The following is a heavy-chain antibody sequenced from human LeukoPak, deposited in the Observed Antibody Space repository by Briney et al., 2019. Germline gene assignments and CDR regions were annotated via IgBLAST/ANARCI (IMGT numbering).Heavy chain of an antibody. CDR3: ARFGGYCSSTSCPSNAFDI. Sequence: SQTLSLTCTVSGGSISSGGYYWSWIRQHPGKGLEWIGYIYYSGSTYYNPSLKSRVTISVDTSKNQFPLKLSSVTAADTAVYYCARFGGYCSSTSCPSNAFDIWGQGTMVTVSS. CDR2: IYYSGST. D-gene: IGHD2-2*01. V-gene: IGHV4-31*03. J-gene: IGHJ3*02. CDR1: GGSISSGGYY.